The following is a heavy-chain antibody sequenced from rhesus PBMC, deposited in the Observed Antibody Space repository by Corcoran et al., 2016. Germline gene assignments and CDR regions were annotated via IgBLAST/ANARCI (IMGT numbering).Heavy chain of an antibody. Sequence: QVQLQESGPGLVKPSETLSLTCAVSGYSISGYYWSWIRQAPGKGLEWIGYITYSGSTSYNPSLKGRVTISREASKNQFSLKLSSVTAADTAVYYCARDITVAGGFDYWGQGVLVTVSS. CDR1: GYSISGYY. V-gene: IGHV4-122*02. CDR2: ITYSGST. CDR3: ARDITVAGGFDY. J-gene: IGHJ4*01. D-gene: IGHD4-29*01.